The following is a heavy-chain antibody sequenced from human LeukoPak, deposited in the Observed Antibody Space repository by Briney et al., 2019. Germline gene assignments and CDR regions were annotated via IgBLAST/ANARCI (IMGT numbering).Heavy chain of an antibody. J-gene: IGHJ4*02. Sequence: GGSLRLSCAASGFTFSSYAMHWVRQAPGKGLEWVAVISYDGSNKYYADSVKGRFTISRDNAEDLLYLQMNSLRAEDTAVYYCTRAFEGYCSSGRCPDFDYWGQGALVTVSS. V-gene: IGHV3-30*04. D-gene: IGHD2-15*01. CDR2: ISYDGSNK. CDR3: TRAFEGYCSSGRCPDFDY. CDR1: GFTFSSYA.